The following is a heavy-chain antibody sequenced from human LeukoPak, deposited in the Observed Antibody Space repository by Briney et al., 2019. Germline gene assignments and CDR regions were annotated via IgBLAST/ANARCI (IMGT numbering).Heavy chain of an antibody. J-gene: IGHJ4*02. D-gene: IGHD6-13*01. CDR2: IGTAGDT. V-gene: IGHV3-13*01. CDR3: ASSPAYSSSWYAIDN. CDR1: GFTFSDYD. Sequence: GGSLRLSCAASGFTFSDYDMHWVRQAAGKGLEWISCIGTAGDTYYPASVKGRFTISRENAKNSLYLQMNSLSAGDTAVYYCASSPAYSSSWYAIDNWGQGTLVTVSS.